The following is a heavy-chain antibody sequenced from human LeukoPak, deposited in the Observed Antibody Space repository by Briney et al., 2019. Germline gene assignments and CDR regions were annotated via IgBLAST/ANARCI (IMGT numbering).Heavy chain of an antibody. CDR2: IYYSGST. CDR3: ASSPYSSLRNY. Sequence: SETLPLTCTVSGGSISSYYWSWIRQPPGKGLEWNGYIYYSGSTNYNPSLKSRVTISVDTSKNQFSLKLSSVTAADTAVYYCASSPYSSLRNYWGQGTLVTVSS. CDR1: GGSISSYY. V-gene: IGHV4-59*01. J-gene: IGHJ4*02. D-gene: IGHD6-13*01.